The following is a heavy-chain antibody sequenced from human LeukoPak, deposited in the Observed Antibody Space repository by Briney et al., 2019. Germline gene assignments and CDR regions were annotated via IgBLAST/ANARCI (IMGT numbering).Heavy chain of an antibody. Sequence: GGSLRLSCAASEFTFSTYWMTWVRQAPGKGLEWVASINQDESAKRYVDSVKGRFTISRDNTKNSLFLQMNSLRAEDTAVYYCTMIEWERWRGWGQGTLVTVSS. CDR1: EFTFSTYW. CDR2: INQDESAK. V-gene: IGHV3-7*01. D-gene: IGHD1-26*01. CDR3: TMIEWERWRG. J-gene: IGHJ4*02.